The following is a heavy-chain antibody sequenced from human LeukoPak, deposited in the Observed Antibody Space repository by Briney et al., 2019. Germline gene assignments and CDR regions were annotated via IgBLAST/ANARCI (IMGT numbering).Heavy chain of an antibody. J-gene: IGHJ4*02. CDR1: GFTFSSYG. D-gene: IGHD6-19*01. CDR3: ARVGAYSSGWYDY. CDR2: IWYGGSNK. Sequence: TGGSLRLSCAASGFTFSSYGMHWVRQAPGKGLERVAVIWYGGSNKYYADSVKGRFTISRDNSKSTLYLQMNSLRAEDTAVYYCARVGAYSSGWYDYWGQGTLVTVSS. V-gene: IGHV3-33*01.